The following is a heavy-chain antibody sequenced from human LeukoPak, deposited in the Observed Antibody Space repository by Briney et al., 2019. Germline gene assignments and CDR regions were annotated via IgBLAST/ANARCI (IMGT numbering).Heavy chain of an antibody. CDR2: TSGSGGTK. D-gene: IGHD3-22*01. V-gene: IGHV3-23*01. CDR1: GFTFSSYA. J-gene: IGHJ3*01. Sequence: GGSLRLSCAASGFTFSSYAMHWVRQAPGKGLEWVSATSGSGGTKFYADPVKGRFTISRDNSKDTLYLQMNSLRAEDTATYFCAKFPSYDSSGHDGFDVWGQGTRVTVSS. CDR3: AKFPSYDSSGHDGFDV.